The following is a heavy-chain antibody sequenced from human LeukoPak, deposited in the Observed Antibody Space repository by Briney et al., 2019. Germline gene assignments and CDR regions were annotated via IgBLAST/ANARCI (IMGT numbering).Heavy chain of an antibody. J-gene: IGHJ6*03. Sequence: GGSLRLSCAASGFTFSDYYMSWVRQAPGEGLEWVGRIKSKTDGGTTDYAAPVKGRFTISRDDSKDTLYLQMNSLKTEDTAVYYCTTDPSSSYYYYMDVWGKGTTVTVSS. D-gene: IGHD6-13*01. CDR3: TTDPSSSYYYYMDV. V-gene: IGHV3-15*01. CDR2: IKSKTDGGTT. CDR1: GFTFSDYY.